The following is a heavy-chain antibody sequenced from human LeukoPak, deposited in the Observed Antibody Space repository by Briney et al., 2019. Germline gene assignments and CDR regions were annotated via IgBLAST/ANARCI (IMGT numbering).Heavy chain of an antibody. J-gene: IGHJ4*02. D-gene: IGHD4-17*01. V-gene: IGHV3-30*02. CDR3: ARAYGDYVWLGIDY. Sequence: GGSLRLSCAASGFTFSSYGMHWVRQAPGKGLEWVAFIRYDGSNKYYADSVKGRFTISRDNSKNTLYLQMNSLRAEDTAVYYCARAYGDYVWLGIDYWGQGTLVTVSS. CDR1: GFTFSSYG. CDR2: IRYDGSNK.